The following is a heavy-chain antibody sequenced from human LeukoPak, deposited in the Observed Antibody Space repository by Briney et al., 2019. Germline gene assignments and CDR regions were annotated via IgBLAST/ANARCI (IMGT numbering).Heavy chain of an antibody. CDR2: ISSSSSYI. V-gene: IGHV3-21*01. J-gene: IGHJ4*02. Sequence: GGSLRLSCAASGFTFSSYSMNWVRQAPGKGLEWVSSISSSSSYIYYADSVKGRFTISRGNAKNSLYLQMNSLRAEDTAVYYCARAMVRGRDYFDYWGQGTLVTVSS. CDR1: GFTFSSYS. CDR3: ARAMVRGRDYFDY. D-gene: IGHD3-10*01.